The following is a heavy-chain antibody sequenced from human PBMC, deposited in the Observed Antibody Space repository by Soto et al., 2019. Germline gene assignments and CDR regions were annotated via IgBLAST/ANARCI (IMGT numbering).Heavy chain of an antibody. CDR2: ISSSSGYI. CDR1: GFTFSSYS. D-gene: IGHD3-10*01. J-gene: IGHJ6*03. V-gene: IGHV3-21*01. Sequence: GGSLRLSCAASGFTFSSYSMNWVRQAPGKGLEWVSSISSSSGYIYYADSVKGRFTISRDNAKSSLYLQMNSLRAEDTAVYYCARWEPYYYGSGAYMDVWGKGTTVTVSS. CDR3: ARWEPYYYGSGAYMDV.